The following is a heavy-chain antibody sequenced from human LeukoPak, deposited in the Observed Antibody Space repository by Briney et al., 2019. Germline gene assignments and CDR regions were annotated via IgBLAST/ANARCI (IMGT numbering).Heavy chain of an antibody. CDR2: ISSSSSYI. V-gene: IGHV3-21*01. D-gene: IGHD5-12*01. Sequence: GGSLRLSCAASGFTFSGYTMNWVRQAPGKGLEWVSSISSSSSYIYYADSVKGRFTISRDNAKNSLYLQMNSLRAEDTAVYYCARLGEYGGYDRIRIDCWGPGTLVTVSS. CDR1: GFTFSGYT. J-gene: IGHJ4*02. CDR3: ARLGEYGGYDRIRIDC.